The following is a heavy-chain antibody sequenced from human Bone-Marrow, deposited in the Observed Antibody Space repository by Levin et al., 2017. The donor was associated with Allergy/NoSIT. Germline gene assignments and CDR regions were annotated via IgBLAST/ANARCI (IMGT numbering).Heavy chain of an antibody. D-gene: IGHD1-20*01. CDR1: GGSLRNYY. Sequence: SQTLSLTCAGYGGSLRNYYWTWVRQSPGKGLQWIGEINSSGGTTYNPSLKSRVTMSGDTSMNQFSLRLTSVTAADTALYYCGRGREGYLTGMTGGDYWGQGILVTVSS. V-gene: IGHV4-34*01. J-gene: IGHJ4*02. CDR2: INSSGGT. CDR3: GRGREGYLTGMTGGDY.